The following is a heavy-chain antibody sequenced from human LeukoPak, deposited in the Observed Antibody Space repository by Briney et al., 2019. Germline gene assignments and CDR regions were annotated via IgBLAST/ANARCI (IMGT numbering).Heavy chain of an antibody. V-gene: IGHV4-4*07. CDR3: ARDGYSSDRGGYWYFDL. CDR1: GASISNYF. CDR2: IYTSGST. Sequence: SETLSLTCTVSGASISNYFWTWIRQPAGRGLEWIGRIYTSGSTNYNPSLKSRVTMSVDTSKSQFSLNLSSVTAADTAVYYCARDGYSSDRGGYWYFDLWGRGTLVTVSS. J-gene: IGHJ2*01. D-gene: IGHD6-19*01.